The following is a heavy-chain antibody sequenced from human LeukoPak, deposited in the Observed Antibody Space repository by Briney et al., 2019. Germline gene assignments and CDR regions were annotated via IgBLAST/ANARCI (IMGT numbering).Heavy chain of an antibody. D-gene: IGHD6-13*01. CDR1: GFTFSSYM. J-gene: IGHJ4*02. CDR2: IKSKTDGGTT. Sequence: GESLRLSCAASGFTFSSYMMTWVRQAPGKGLEWVGRIKSKTDGGTTDYAAPVKGRFTISRDDSKNTLYLQMNSLKTEDTAVYYCTTDPMYSPSLYWGQGTLVTVSS. CDR3: TTDPMYSPSLY. V-gene: IGHV3-15*01.